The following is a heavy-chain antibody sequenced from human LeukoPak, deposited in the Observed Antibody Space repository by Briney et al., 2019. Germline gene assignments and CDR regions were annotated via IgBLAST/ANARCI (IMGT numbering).Heavy chain of an antibody. V-gene: IGHV1-18*01. CDR1: GYTFTSYG. D-gene: IGHD1-1*01. CDR2: ISAYNGNT. CDR3: AKGVRGTVYYGMNV. J-gene: IGHJ6*02. Sequence: ASVKVSCKASGYTFTSYGISWVRQAPGQGLEWMGWISAYNGNTNYAQKLQGRVTMTTDTSASTAYMELRSLRSDDTAVYYCAKGVRGTVYYGMNVWGQGTTVTVSS.